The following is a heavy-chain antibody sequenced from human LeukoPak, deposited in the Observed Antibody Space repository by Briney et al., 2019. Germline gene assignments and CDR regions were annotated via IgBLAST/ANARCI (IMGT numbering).Heavy chain of an antibody. D-gene: IGHD1-26*01. CDR3: ARGARGFRPTEFDY. Sequence: GASVKVSCKASGGTFSSYAISWVRQAPGQGLEWMGGIIPIFGTANYAQKFQGRVTITTGESTSTAYMELSSLRSEDTAVYYCARGARGFRPTEFDYWGQGTLVTVSS. CDR1: GGTFSSYA. CDR2: IIPIFGTA. V-gene: IGHV1-69*05. J-gene: IGHJ4*02.